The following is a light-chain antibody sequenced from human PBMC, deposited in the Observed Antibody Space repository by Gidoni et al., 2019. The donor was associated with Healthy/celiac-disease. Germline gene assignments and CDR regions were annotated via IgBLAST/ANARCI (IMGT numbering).Light chain of an antibody. V-gene: IGLV1-40*01. CDR1: SSNIGAGYD. CDR3: QSYDSSLSGSKV. Sequence: QSVLTHPPSVSWAPGQRVTISCTVSSSNIGAGYDVHWYQQLPGTAPKLLIYGNSNRPSGVPDRCAGAKSGTSASLASTGRQAEDEADYYCQSYDSSLSGSKVFGGGTKRTVL. CDR2: GNS. J-gene: IGLJ3*02.